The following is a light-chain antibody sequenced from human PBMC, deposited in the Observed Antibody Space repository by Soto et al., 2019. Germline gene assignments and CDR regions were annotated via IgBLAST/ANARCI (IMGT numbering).Light chain of an antibody. CDR2: DVS. CDR3: SSYTSSSSYA. J-gene: IGLJ1*01. CDR1: SRDVGGYNY. V-gene: IGLV2-14*01. Sequence: QSVLTQPASVSGSPGQSLTISCTGTSRDVGGYNYVSWYQQHPGKAPKLMIYDVSNRPSGVSNRFSGSKSGNTASLTIFGLQAEDEADYYCSSYTSSSSYASGTGTKVTVL.